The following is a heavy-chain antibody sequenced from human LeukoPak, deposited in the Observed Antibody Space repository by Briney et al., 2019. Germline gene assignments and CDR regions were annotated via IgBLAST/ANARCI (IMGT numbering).Heavy chain of an antibody. CDR3: AREDYYDSSGYYDY. D-gene: IGHD3-22*01. J-gene: IGHJ4*02. CDR1: GFTFSSYA. Sequence: GGSLRLSCAASGFTFSSYAMHWVRQAPGKGLEWVAVISYDGSNKYYADSVKGRFTISRDNSKNTLYLQMNSLRAEDTAVYYCAREDYYDSSGYYDYWGQGTLVTVSS. V-gene: IGHV3-30-3*01. CDR2: ISYDGSNK.